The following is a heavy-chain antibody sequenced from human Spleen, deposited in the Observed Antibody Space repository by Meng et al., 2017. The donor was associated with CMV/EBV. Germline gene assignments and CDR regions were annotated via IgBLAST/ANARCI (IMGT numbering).Heavy chain of an antibody. Sequence: GGSLRLSCAASGFTFSSYAMHWVRQAPGKGLEWVSSISSSSSYIYYADSVKGRFTISRDNAKNSLYLQMNSLRAEDTAVYYCAREGGYCSSTSCYSDYYYGMDVWGQGTTVTVSS. CDR2: ISSSSSYI. V-gene: IGHV3-21*01. D-gene: IGHD2-2*02. CDR1: GFTFSSYA. CDR3: AREGGYCSSTSCYSDYYYGMDV. J-gene: IGHJ6*02.